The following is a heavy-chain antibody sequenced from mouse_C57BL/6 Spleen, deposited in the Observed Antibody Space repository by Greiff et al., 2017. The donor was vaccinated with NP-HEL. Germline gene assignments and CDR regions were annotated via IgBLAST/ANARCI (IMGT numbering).Heavy chain of an antibody. Sequence: DVKLQESGPGLVKPSQSLSLTCSVTGYSITSGYYWNWIRQFPGNKLEWMGYISYDGSNNYNPSLKNRISITRDTSKNQFFLKLNSVTTEDTATYYCARDPGYYGSRYFDVWGTGTTVTVSS. V-gene: IGHV3-6*01. J-gene: IGHJ1*03. CDR2: ISYDGSN. CDR3: ARDPGYYGSRYFDV. CDR1: GYSITSGYY. D-gene: IGHD1-1*01.